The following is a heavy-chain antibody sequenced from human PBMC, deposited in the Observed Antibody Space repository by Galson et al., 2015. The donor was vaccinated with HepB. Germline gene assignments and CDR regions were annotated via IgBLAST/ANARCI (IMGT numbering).Heavy chain of an antibody. CDR1: GFTFSNSG. Sequence: SLRLSCAASGFTFSNSGMHWVRQAPGKGLEWVSHIWLDGSNKYYGDSVKGRFSISRDNSKKMLYLQMNSLGAEDTAVYYCARGRRAGDLRPCYFDLWGRGTLVTVSS. CDR3: ARGRRAGDLRPCYFDL. D-gene: IGHD7-27*01. CDR2: IWLDGSNK. V-gene: IGHV3-33*08. J-gene: IGHJ2*01.